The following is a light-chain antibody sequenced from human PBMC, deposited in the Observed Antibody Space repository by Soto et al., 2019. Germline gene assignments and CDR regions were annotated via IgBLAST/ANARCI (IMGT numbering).Light chain of an antibody. Sequence: QSALTQPASVSGSPGQSITISCTGTSSDVGAYIFVSWYQQHPGKAAKLMIYDIINRPSGVSNRFSVSKSGNTASLTISGLPAEDEADYYCVSFTTSRSYVFGPGTKVTVL. V-gene: IGLV2-14*03. CDR2: DII. J-gene: IGLJ1*01. CDR3: VSFTTSRSYV. CDR1: SSDVGAYIF.